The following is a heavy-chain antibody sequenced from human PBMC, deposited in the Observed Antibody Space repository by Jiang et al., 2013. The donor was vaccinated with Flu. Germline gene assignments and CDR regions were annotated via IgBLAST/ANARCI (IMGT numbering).Heavy chain of an antibody. CDR2: LYTTWGS. V-gene: IGHV4-61*02. D-gene: IGHD4/OR15-4a*01. CDR3: AGGPSNFYDWYFNL. Sequence: GPGLVKTSQTLSLSCTVAGAPISSASYSWTWIRQPAGGGLEWIGRLYTTWGSSYNPSLKGRVTISFDMSRSQFSLSLNSVTAADTAVYYCAGGPSNFYDWYFNLWGRGTLVTVSS. CDR1: GAPISSASYS. J-gene: IGHJ2*01.